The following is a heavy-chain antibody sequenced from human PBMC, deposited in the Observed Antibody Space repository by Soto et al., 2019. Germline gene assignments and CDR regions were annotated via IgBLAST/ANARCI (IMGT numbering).Heavy chain of an antibody. CDR1: GGSISSGGYS. CDR3: AAGGGLPRYY. CDR2: IYHSGST. Sequence: QLLLQESGSGLVKPSQTLSLTCAVSGGSISSGGYSWSWIRQPPGKGLEWIGYIYHSGSTYYNPSLKSRVTISVDRSKNQSSLKLSSVTAADTAVYYCAAGGGLPRYYWGQGTLVTVSS. D-gene: IGHD5-12*01. J-gene: IGHJ4*02. V-gene: IGHV4-30-2*01.